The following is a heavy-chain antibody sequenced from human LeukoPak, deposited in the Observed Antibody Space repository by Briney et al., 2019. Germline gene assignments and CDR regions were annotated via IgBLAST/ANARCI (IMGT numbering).Heavy chain of an antibody. CDR2: INPNSGGT. J-gene: IGHJ5*02. CDR3: ASEGGVAAAVRHNRFDP. D-gene: IGHD6-13*01. Sequence: GASVKVSCKASGYTFTGYYMHWVRQAPGQGLEWMGWINPNSGGTNYAQKFQGRVTMTRDTSISTAYMELSRLRSDDTAVYYCASEGGVAAAVRHNRFDPWGQGTLVTVSS. CDR1: GYTFTGYY. V-gene: IGHV1-2*02.